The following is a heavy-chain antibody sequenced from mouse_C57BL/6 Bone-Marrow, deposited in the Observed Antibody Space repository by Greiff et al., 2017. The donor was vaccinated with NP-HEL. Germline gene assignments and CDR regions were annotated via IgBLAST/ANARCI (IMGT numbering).Heavy chain of an antibody. CDR1: GYTFTSYW. D-gene: IGHD2-3*01. CDR2: IDPSDSYT. CDR3: ARDGYYD. Sequence: QVQLQQPGAELVMPGASVKLSCKASGYTFTSYWMPWVKQRPGQGLEWIGEIDPSDSYTNYNQKFKGKSTLTVDKSSSTAYMQLSSLTSEDSAVYYCARDGYYDWGQGTTLTVSS. V-gene: IGHV1-69*01. J-gene: IGHJ2*01.